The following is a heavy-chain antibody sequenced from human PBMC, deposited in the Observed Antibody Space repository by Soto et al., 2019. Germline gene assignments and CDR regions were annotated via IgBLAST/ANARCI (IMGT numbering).Heavy chain of an antibody. V-gene: IGHV1-69*13. CDR3: ARDQRWGELSLPYFYYYYYGMDV. J-gene: IGHJ6*02. Sequence: SVKVSCKASGGTFSSYAISWVRQAPGQGLEWMGGIIPIFGTANYAQKFQGRVTITADESTSTAYMELSSLRSEDTAVYYCARDQRWGELSLPYFYYYYYGMDVWGQGTTVTVSS. CDR1: GGTFSSYA. D-gene: IGHD3-16*02. CDR2: IIPIFGTA.